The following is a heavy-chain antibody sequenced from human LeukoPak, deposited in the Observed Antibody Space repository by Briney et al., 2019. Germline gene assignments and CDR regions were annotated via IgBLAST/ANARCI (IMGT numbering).Heavy chain of an antibody. D-gene: IGHD3-10*01. Sequence: GGSLRLSCAASGFTFSSYAMSWVRQAPGKGLEWVSDISGSGGSTYHADSVKGRFTISRDNAKNSLYLQMNSLRDEDTAVYFCARGLGSSNYHDHRFQPWGRGTLVTVSS. CDR1: GFTFSSYA. V-gene: IGHV3-23*01. J-gene: IGHJ5*02. CDR3: ARGLGSSNYHDHRFQP. CDR2: ISGSGGST.